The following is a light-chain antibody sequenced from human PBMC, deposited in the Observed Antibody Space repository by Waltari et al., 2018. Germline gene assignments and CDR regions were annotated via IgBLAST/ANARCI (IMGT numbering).Light chain of an antibody. Sequence: AIRIPQSPSSLSASTGDRVTITCRASQGISSYLAWYQQKPGKAPKLLIYAASTLQSGVPSRFSGSGSGTDFTLTISCLQSEDFATYYCQQYYSYPLIFGPGTKVDIK. CDR3: QQYYSYPLI. V-gene: IGKV1-8*01. CDR2: AAS. J-gene: IGKJ3*01. CDR1: QGISSY.